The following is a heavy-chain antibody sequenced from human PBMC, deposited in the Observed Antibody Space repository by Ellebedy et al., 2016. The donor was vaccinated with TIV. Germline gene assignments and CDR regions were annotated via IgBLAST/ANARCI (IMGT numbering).Heavy chain of an antibody. V-gene: IGHV3-53*04. CDR3: AKGSFPFGDKSERIYSFQY. CDR2: GYT. CDR1: GFIVSTNH. J-gene: IGHJ4*02. Sequence: GESLKISCTASGFIVSTNHMSWVRQAPGKGLEWVGGYTNYADSVKGRFTISTHNSRNTLYLQMTNLRTEATAVYYCAKGSFPFGDKSERIYSFQYWGQGTLVTVSS. D-gene: IGHD3-10*01.